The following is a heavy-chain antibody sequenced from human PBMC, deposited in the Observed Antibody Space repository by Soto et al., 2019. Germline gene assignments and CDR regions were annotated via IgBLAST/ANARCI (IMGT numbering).Heavy chain of an antibody. CDR3: ARDAGDNTGYSSSFLPVANWFDP. Sequence: ASVKVSCKASGYTFTSYYMHWVRQAPGQGLEWMGIINPSGGSTSYAQKFQGRVTMTRDTSTSTVYMELSSLRSEDTAVYYCARDAGDNTGYSSSFLPVANWFDPWGQGTLVTVSS. J-gene: IGHJ5*02. V-gene: IGHV1-46*01. D-gene: IGHD6-13*01. CDR1: GYTFTSYY. CDR2: INPSGGST.